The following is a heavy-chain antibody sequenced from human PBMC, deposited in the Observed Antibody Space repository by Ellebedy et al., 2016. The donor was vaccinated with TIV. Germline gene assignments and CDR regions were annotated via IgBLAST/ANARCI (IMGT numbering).Heavy chain of an antibody. CDR2: ISGSGDMT. Sequence: GESLKISXAASGFSFTTSAMNWVRQAPGKGPEWVASISGSGDMTYYADSVKGRFTISRDNVKNTVFLQMNSVRAEDTAVYYCAKPPAVLIPVGVSGLLEDWGHGALVTVSS. V-gene: IGHV3-23*01. CDR3: AKPPAVLIPVGVSGLLED. CDR1: GFSFTTSA. J-gene: IGHJ4*01. D-gene: IGHD3-16*01.